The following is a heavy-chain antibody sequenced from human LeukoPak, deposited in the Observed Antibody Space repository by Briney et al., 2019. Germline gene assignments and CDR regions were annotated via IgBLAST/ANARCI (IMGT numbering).Heavy chain of an antibody. Sequence: GGSLRLSCAASGFTFSSYWMHWVRQAPGKGLVWVSRINSDGSSTSYADSVKGRFTISRDSAKNTLYLQMNSLRAEDTAVYYCARDRYDSSGYLHDYWGQGTLVTVSS. D-gene: IGHD3-22*01. CDR1: GFTFSSYW. CDR2: INSDGSST. J-gene: IGHJ4*02. CDR3: ARDRYDSSGYLHDY. V-gene: IGHV3-74*01.